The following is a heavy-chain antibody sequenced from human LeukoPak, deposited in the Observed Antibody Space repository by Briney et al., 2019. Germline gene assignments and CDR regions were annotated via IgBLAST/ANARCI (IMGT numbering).Heavy chain of an antibody. V-gene: IGHV3-23*01. CDR3: ETIGGSHLSFFDY. J-gene: IGHJ4*02. Sequence: GGSLGLSCAASGFTFSSYAMSWVRQAPGKGLEWVSAISGSGGTTYYADSVKGRFTISRDNSKNTLYLQMNSLRAEDTAVYYCETIGGSHLSFFDYWGQGTLVTVSS. CDR2: ISGSGGTT. CDR1: GFTFSSYA. D-gene: IGHD2-15*01.